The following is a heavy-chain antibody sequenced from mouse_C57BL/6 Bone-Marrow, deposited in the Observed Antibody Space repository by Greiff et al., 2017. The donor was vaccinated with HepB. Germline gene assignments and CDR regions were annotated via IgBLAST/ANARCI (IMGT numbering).Heavy chain of an antibody. D-gene: IGHD1-1*01. CDR1: GYTFTSYW. CDR3: ARRGYYGSHYFDY. CDR2: IYPGSGST. Sequence: QVHVKQPGAELVKPGASVKMSCKASGYTFTSYWITWVKQRPGQGLEWIGDIYPGSGSTNYNEKFKSKATLTVDTSSSTAYMQLSSLTSEDSAVYYCARRGYYGSHYFDYWGQGTTLTVSS. V-gene: IGHV1-55*01. J-gene: IGHJ2*01.